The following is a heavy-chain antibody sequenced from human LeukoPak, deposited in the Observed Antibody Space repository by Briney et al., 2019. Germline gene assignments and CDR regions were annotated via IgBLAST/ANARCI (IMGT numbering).Heavy chain of an antibody. J-gene: IGHJ6*02. CDR2: INADGSSA. D-gene: IGHD3-10*01. Sequence: PGGSLRLSCAASGFTLSNYWMHWVRQAPGKGLVWVSRINADGSSASCADSVKGRFTISRDNAKNTLYLQMNSLRAEDTAMYYCARDYGRSRDYGMDVWGQGTTVTVSS. CDR3: ARDYGRSRDYGMDV. V-gene: IGHV3-74*01. CDR1: GFTLSNYW.